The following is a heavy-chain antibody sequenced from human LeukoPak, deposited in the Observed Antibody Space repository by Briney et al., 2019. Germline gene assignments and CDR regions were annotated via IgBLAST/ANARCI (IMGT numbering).Heavy chain of an antibody. J-gene: IGHJ4*02. CDR3: VKGRYDFDS. CDR2: LSNNGGTT. V-gene: IGHV3-64D*08. CDR1: GFTFSNYA. D-gene: IGHD3-3*01. Sequence: GGSLRLSCSASGFTFSNYAMDWVRQAPGKGLEGVSALSNNGGTTYYADSVKGRFTISRDNSKNTVYLQMSSLRAEDTAVYYCVKGRYDFDSWGQGTLVTVSS.